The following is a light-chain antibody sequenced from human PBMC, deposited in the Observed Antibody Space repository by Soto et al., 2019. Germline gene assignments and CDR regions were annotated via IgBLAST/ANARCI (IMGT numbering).Light chain of an antibody. CDR3: QHYLSSPQIT. CDR2: GAS. J-gene: IGKJ5*01. V-gene: IGKV3-20*01. CDR1: QSVSSNY. Sequence: EIVLTQSPGTLSLSPGERATLSCRASQSVSSNYLAWYQQKPGQAPRLLIFGASSRATGIPARFSGSGSGTDFTLTISRLEPEDFAVYYCQHYLSSPQITFGQGKRLEIK.